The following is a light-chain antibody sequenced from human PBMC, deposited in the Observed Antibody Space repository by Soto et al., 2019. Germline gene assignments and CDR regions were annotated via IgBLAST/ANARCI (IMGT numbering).Light chain of an antibody. CDR1: QDIRND. V-gene: IGKV1-6*01. Sequence: AIQMTQSPSSLSASVGDRVTITCRASQDIRNDLGWYQQKPGKAPKLLIYAASSLQSGVPSRFSGSGSGTDFTLTISRLQTDDFATYYCLQDYNYTRTFGQGTKMDIK. CDR2: AAS. CDR3: LQDYNYTRT. J-gene: IGKJ1*01.